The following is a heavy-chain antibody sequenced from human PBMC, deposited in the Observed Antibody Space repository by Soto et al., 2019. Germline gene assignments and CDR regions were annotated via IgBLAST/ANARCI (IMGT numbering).Heavy chain of an antibody. V-gene: IGHV3-23*01. CDR2: ISGSGGST. D-gene: IGHD4-4*01. J-gene: IGHJ6*02. CDR1: GFTFSSYA. Sequence: EVQLLESGGGLVQPGGSLRLSCAASGFTFSSYAMSWVRQAPGKGLEWVSAISGSGGSTYYADSVKGRFTISRDNSKNTLYLQMNRLRAEDTAVYYFATEFYNDYTNYYYYYGMDVWAQGTTVTVSS. CDR3: ATEFYNDYTNYYYYYGMDV.